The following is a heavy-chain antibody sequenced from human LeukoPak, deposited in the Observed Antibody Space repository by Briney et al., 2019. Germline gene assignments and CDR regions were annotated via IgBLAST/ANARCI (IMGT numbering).Heavy chain of an antibody. CDR1: GYTFTSYD. CDR3: ARGGRIAAAGASSNWYFDL. J-gene: IGHJ2*01. Sequence: ASVKVSCKASGYTFTSYDINWVRQATGQGLEWMGWMNPNSGNTGYAQKFQGRVTMTRNTSISTAYMELSSLRSEDTAVYYCARGGRIAAAGASSNWYFDLWGRGTLVTVSS. CDR2: MNPNSGNT. D-gene: IGHD6-13*01. V-gene: IGHV1-8*01.